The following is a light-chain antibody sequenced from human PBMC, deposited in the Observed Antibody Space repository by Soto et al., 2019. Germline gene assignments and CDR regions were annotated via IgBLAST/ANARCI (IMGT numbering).Light chain of an antibody. CDR3: HQNYNTPRT. V-gene: IGKV1-39*01. Sequence: DTQMTQSPSSLSASITDRVTITCRASQNIFDFLNWYQQKPSKAPKVLIYAASNLQSVVPSRFSGSGSGTDFTLTISSLQPEDSATYYCHQNYNTPRTFGQGTKVDIK. J-gene: IGKJ1*01. CDR2: AAS. CDR1: QNIFDF.